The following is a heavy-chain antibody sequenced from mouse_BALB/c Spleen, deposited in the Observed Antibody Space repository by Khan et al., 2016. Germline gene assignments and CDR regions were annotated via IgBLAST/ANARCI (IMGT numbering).Heavy chain of an antibody. CDR2: ITYSGTT. Sequence: EVQLQESGPSLVKPSQTLSLTCSVTGVSITSGYWNWIRKFPGKSLEYMGYITYSGTTYYNPSLKSRISITRDTSKTHYYLQLHSVTTEDAATYYCSSADGSSPLHYWGQGTTLTVSS. CDR1: GVSITSGY. J-gene: IGHJ2*01. CDR3: SSADGSSPLHY. V-gene: IGHV3-8*02. D-gene: IGHD1-1*01.